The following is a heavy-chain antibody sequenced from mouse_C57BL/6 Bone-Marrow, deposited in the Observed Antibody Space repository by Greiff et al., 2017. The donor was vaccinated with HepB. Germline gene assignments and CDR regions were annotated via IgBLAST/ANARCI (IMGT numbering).Heavy chain of an antibody. Sequence: VQLKESGAELVRPGASVKLSCTASGFNIKDDYMHWVKQRPEQGLEWIGWIDPENGDTEYASKFQGKATITADTSSNTAYLQLSSLTSEDTAVYYCTTTTAPEDYWGQGTTLIVSS. V-gene: IGHV14-4*01. D-gene: IGHD1-2*01. J-gene: IGHJ2*01. CDR3: TTTTAPEDY. CDR1: GFNIKDDY. CDR2: IDPENGDT.